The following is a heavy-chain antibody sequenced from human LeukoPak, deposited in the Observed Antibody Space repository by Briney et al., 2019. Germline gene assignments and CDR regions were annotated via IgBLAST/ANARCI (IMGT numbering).Heavy chain of an antibody. D-gene: IGHD4-17*01. J-gene: IGHJ4*02. CDR2: IIPIFGTA. V-gene: IGHV1-69*13. CDR3: ARAPGDGDYVGYFDY. Sequence: GASVKVSCKASGGTFSSYAISWERQAPGQGLEWMGGIIPIFGTANYAQKFQGRVTITADESTSTAYMELSSLRSEDTAVYYCARAPGDGDYVGYFDYWGQGTLVTVSS. CDR1: GGTFSSYA.